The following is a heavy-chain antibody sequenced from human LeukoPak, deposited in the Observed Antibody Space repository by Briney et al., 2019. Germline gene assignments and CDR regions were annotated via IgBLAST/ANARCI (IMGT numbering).Heavy chain of an antibody. CDR2: ISYDGSNK. J-gene: IGHJ4*02. D-gene: IGHD3-22*01. CDR3: ATERGITMIVVAPDFDY. Sequence: GGSLRLSYAASGFTFSSYGMHWVRQAPGKGLEWMAVISYDGSNKYYADSVKGRFTISRDNSKNTLYLQMNSLRAEDTAVYYCATERGITMIVVAPDFDYWGQGTLVTVSS. CDR1: GFTFSSYG. V-gene: IGHV3-30*03.